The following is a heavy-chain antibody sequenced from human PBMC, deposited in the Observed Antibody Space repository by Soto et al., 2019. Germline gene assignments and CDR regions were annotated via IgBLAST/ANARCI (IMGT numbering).Heavy chain of an antibody. CDR3: ARAKEAVAGMGPDYYGMDV. V-gene: IGHV4-31*03. J-gene: IGHJ6*02. D-gene: IGHD6-19*01. CDR1: GGSISSGGYY. Sequence: QVQLQESGPGLVKPSQTLSLTCTVSGGSISSGGYYWSWIRQHPGKGLEWIGYIYYSGSTYYNPSLKRRVTISVDTSKNQFSLKVSSVTAADTAVYYCARAKEAVAGMGPDYYGMDVWGQGTTVTVSS. CDR2: IYYSGST.